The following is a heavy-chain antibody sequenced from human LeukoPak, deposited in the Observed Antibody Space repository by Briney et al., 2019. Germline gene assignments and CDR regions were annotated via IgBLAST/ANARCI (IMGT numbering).Heavy chain of an antibody. V-gene: IGHV3-30*04. D-gene: IGHD3-16*01. J-gene: IGHJ4*02. CDR1: GFTFSTYA. CDR3: AKSGGEVPDY. CDR2: ISYDGSNK. Sequence: HPGGSLRLSCAASGFTFSTYAMHWVRQAPGKGLEWVAVISYDGSNKYYADSVKGRFTISRDNSKNTLYLQMNSLRAEDTAVYYCAKSGGEVPDYWGQGTLVTVSS.